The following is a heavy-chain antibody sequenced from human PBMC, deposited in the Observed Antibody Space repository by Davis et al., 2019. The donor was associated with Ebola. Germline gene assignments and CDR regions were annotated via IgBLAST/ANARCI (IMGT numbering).Heavy chain of an antibody. V-gene: IGHV3-7*03. CDR3: ARRAWFDP. J-gene: IGHJ5*02. Sequence: GESLKISCAASGFTFSTYSMSWVRQAPGKGLECVANIKQDGSEKYYVDSVKGRFTISRDNAKNSLYLQMNSLRAEDTAVYYCARRAWFDPWGQGTLVTVSS. CDR1: GFTFSTYS. CDR2: IKQDGSEK.